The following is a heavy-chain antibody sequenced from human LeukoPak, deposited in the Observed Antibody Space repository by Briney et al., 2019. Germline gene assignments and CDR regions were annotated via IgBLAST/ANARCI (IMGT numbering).Heavy chain of an antibody. J-gene: IGHJ5*02. CDR2: LYYSGST. D-gene: IGHD3-22*01. V-gene: IGHV4-59*01. CDR3: AREAVYYDSSGYYYVGWFDP. CDR1: GGSISSYY. Sequence: SETLSLTCTVSGGSISSYYWSWIRQPPGKGLEWFGYLYYSGSTNYNPSLKSRVTISVDTSKNQFSLKLSSVTAADTAVYYCAREAVYYDSSGYYYVGWFDPWGQGTLVTVSS.